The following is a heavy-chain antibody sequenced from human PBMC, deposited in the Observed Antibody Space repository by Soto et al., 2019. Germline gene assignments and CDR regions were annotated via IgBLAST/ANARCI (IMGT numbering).Heavy chain of an antibody. Sequence: PWWSLRLSCAASVFTFSSYEMNWVRQAPGKGLEWVSYISSSGSTIYYADSVKGRFTISRDNAKNSLYLQMNSLRAEDTAVYYCARAPKGVINWFDPWGQGTLVTVSS. V-gene: IGHV3-48*03. CDR1: VFTFSSYE. CDR3: ARAPKGVINWFDP. CDR2: ISSSGSTI. J-gene: IGHJ5*02. D-gene: IGHD3-16*01.